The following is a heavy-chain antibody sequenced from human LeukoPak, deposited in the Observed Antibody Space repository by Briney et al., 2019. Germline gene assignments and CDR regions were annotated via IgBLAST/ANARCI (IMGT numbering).Heavy chain of an antibody. Sequence: GGSLRLSCAASGFTFSSYWMHWVRQVPGKGLVWDSRINTDGSSTSYADSVKGRFTISRDNAKNTLYLQMNSLRAEDTAVYYCARDQGYYDSRDAFDIWGQGTMVTVSS. CDR1: GFTFSSYW. J-gene: IGHJ3*02. CDR2: INTDGSST. D-gene: IGHD3-22*01. V-gene: IGHV3-74*01. CDR3: ARDQGYYDSRDAFDI.